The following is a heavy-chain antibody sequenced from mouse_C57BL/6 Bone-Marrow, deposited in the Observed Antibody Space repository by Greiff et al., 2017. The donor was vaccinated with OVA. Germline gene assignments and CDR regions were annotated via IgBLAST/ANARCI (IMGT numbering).Heavy chain of an antibody. J-gene: IGHJ2*01. Sequence: QVHVKQSGAELVRPGASVTLSCKASGYTFTDYEMHWVKQTPVHGLEWIGAIDPETGGTAYNQKFKGKAILTADKSSSTAYMELRSLTSEDSAVYYCTSHYDGCYNYWGQGTTLTVSS. CDR2: IDPETGGT. V-gene: IGHV1-15*01. CDR3: TSHYDGCYNY. CDR1: GYTFTDYE. D-gene: IGHD2-3*01.